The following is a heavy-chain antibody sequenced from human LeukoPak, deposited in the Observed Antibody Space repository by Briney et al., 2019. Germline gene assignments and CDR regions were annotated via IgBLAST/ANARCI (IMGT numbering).Heavy chain of an antibody. V-gene: IGHV4-4*02. CDR2: IYHSGST. J-gene: IGHJ5*02. Sequence: SGTLSLTCAVSGGSISSSNWWSWIRQPPGKGLEWIGEIYHSGSTNYNPSLKSRVTISVDTSKNQFSLKLSSVTAADTAVYYCARGAVYCSSTSCYWPKYNWFDPWGQGTLVTVSS. CDR3: ARGAVYCSSTSCYWPKYNWFDP. CDR1: GGSISSSNW. D-gene: IGHD2-2*01.